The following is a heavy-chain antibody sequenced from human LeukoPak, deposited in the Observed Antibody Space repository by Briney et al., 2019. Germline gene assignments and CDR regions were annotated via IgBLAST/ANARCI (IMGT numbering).Heavy chain of an antibody. CDR2: IKQDGSDK. D-gene: IGHD6-13*01. CDR3: AKDSGWFRFDY. J-gene: IGHJ4*02. V-gene: IGHV3-7*03. Sequence: PGGSQRLSCAASGFTFSTSWMTGVRQAPGKGLEWVANIKQDGSDKYYMDSVKGRFTISRDNAKNSLYLQMDSLRAEDTAVYYCAKDSGWFRFDYWGQGTLVTVSS. CDR1: GFTFSTSW.